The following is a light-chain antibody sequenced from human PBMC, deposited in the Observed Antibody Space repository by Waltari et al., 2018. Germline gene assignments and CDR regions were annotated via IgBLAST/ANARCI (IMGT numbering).Light chain of an antibody. Sequence: EIVLTQSPATLSLSPGERATLSCRASQSATVYGYLAWYQQKPGQAPRLLIYDASNRATSIPARFSGSGSGTDFTLSNSSLEPEDFAIYYCQLTRSFGQGTRVEIK. V-gene: IGKV3-11*01. CDR3: QLTRS. J-gene: IGKJ1*01. CDR2: DAS. CDR1: QSATVYGY.